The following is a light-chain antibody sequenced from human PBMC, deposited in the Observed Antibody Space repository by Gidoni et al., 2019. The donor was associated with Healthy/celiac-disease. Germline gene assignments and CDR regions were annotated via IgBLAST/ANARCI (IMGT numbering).Light chain of an antibody. Sequence: DIQMNQSPSSLSASVGDRVTITCRASQSISSYLNWYQQKPGKAPKLLIYAASSLQSGVPSRFSGSGSGTDFTLTISSLQPEDFATYYCQQSYSTSITFGQGTRLEIK. CDR2: AAS. V-gene: IGKV1-39*01. CDR1: QSISSY. J-gene: IGKJ5*01. CDR3: QQSYSTSIT.